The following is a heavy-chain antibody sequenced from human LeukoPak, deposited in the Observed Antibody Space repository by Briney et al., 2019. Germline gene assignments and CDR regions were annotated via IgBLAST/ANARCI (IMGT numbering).Heavy chain of an antibody. J-gene: IGHJ5*02. CDR2: IYTSGST. CDR3: ARDRIYNGYSGWFDP. V-gene: IGHV4-4*07. Sequence: SETLSLTCTVSGGPISSYYWSWIRQPAGKGLEWIGRIYTSGSTNYNPSLKSRVTMSVDTSKNQFSLKLSSVTAADTAVYYCARDRIYNGYSGWFDPWGQGTLVTVSS. CDR1: GGPISSYY. D-gene: IGHD5-12*01.